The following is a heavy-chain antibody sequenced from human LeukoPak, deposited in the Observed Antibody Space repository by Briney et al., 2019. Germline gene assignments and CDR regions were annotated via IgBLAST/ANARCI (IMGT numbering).Heavy chain of an antibody. J-gene: IGHJ3*02. D-gene: IGHD6-13*01. CDR2: ISSSGII. Sequence: GGSLRLSCAASGFTLSDYSMSWVRQAPGKGLEWVSYISSSGIIYYADSVKGRFTISRDNAKNSLYLQMNSLRAEATAVYYCATIAEGAFDIWGQGTMVTVSS. CDR3: ATIAEGAFDI. CDR1: GFTLSDYS. V-gene: IGHV3-11*01.